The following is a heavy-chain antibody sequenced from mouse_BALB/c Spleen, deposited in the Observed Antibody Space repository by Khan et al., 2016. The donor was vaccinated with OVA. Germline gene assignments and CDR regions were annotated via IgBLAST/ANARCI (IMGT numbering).Heavy chain of an antibody. CDR2: LSSGGSYT. CDR3: RCLAYYCYSDGFAY. J-gene: IGHJ3*01. CDR1: GFTFSTYC. V-gene: IGHV5-6*01. D-gene: IGHD1-1*01. Sequence: EVELVESGGDLVKPGGSLKLSCAASGFTFSTYCMSWVRQTPDKRLEWVAALSSGGSYTYYPDSVKGRFTISRDNAKNTLYLQMSSLKSEDTAMYYGRCLAYYCYSDGFAYWGQGTMVTVSA.